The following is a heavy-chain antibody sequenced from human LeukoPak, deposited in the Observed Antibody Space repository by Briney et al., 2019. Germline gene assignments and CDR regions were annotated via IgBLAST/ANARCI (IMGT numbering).Heavy chain of an antibody. CDR2: IYSGGST. Sequence: GGSLRLSCAASGFTFSSYAMSWVRQVPGKGLEWVSVIYSGGSTYYADSVKGRFTISRDNSKNTLYLQMNSLRAEDTAVYYCARGGGTGTYYDFWSGYNWFDPWGQGTLVTVSS. CDR3: ARGGGTGTYYDFWSGYNWFDP. D-gene: IGHD3-3*01. J-gene: IGHJ5*02. CDR1: GFTFSSYA. V-gene: IGHV3-66*01.